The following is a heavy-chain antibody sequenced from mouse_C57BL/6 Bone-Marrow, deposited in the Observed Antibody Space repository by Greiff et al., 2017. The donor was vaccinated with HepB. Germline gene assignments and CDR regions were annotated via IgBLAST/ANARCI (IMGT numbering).Heavy chain of an antibody. Sequence: VQLQQSGPGLVKPSQSLSLTCSVTGYSITSGYYWNWIRQFPGNKLEWMGYISYDGSNNYNPSLKNRISITRDTSKNQFFLKLNSVTTEDTATYYCARGGFLFDYWGQGTTLTVSS. CDR2: ISYDGSN. CDR1: GYSITSGYY. J-gene: IGHJ2*01. D-gene: IGHD3-1*01. CDR3: ARGGFLFDY. V-gene: IGHV3-6*01.